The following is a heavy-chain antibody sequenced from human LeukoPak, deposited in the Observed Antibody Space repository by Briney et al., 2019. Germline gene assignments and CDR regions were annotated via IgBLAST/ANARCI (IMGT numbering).Heavy chain of an antibody. CDR3: AREDDSWGPNNLDL. CDR2: IDTSSST. Sequence: GGSLRLSCAASAFTFSDYSMKWVRQAPGKGLEWISYIDTSSSTIYADSVMGRLTISRDNAKESLYLQMNSLRDEDTAVYYCAREDDSWGPNNLDLWGQGTMVTVSS. V-gene: IGHV3-48*02. CDR1: AFTFSDYS. D-gene: IGHD7-27*01. J-gene: IGHJ3*01.